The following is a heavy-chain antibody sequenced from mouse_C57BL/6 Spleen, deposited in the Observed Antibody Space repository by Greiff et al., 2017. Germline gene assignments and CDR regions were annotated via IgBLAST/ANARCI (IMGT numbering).Heavy chain of an antibody. J-gene: IGHJ2*01. CDR2: INPNNGGT. CDR1: GYTFTDYN. D-gene: IGHD1-1*01. Sequence: EVKLMESGPELVKPGASVKMSCKASGYTFTDYNMPWVKQSHGKSLEWIGYINPNNGGTSYNQKFKGKATLTVNKSSSTAYMELRSLTSEDSAVYYCARGDGSSHIFDYWGQGTTLTVSS. CDR3: ARGDGSSHIFDY. V-gene: IGHV1-22*01.